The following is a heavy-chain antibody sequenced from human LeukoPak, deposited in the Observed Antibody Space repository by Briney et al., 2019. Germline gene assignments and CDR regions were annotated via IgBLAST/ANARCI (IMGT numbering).Heavy chain of an antibody. CDR3: ARDPIYGDSVAWFDP. D-gene: IGHD4-17*01. Sequence: ASVKVSCKASGYTFTGYYMHWVRQAPGQGLEWMGWINPNSGGTNYAQKFQGRVTMTRDTSISTAYMELSRLRSDDTAVYYCARDPIYGDSVAWFDPWGQGTLVTVSS. J-gene: IGHJ5*02. CDR2: INPNSGGT. CDR1: GYTFTGYY. V-gene: IGHV1-2*02.